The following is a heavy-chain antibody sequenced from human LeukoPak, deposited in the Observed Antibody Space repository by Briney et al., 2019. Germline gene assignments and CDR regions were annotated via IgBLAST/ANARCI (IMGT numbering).Heavy chain of an antibody. CDR1: GLTFSSYA. CDR2: ISGSGGST. D-gene: IGHD1-26*01. J-gene: IGHJ4*02. V-gene: IGHV3-23*01. Sequence: GGSLRLSCAASGLTFSSYAVSWVRQAPGKGLEWVSAISGSGGSTYYADSVKGRFAISRDNSKNTLYLQMNSLRAEDTAVYYCAKVVGATLDYWGQGTLVTVSS. CDR3: AKVVGATLDY.